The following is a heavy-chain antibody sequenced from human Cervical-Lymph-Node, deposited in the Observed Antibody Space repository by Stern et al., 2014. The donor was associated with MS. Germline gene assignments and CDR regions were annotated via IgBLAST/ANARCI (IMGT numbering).Heavy chain of an antibody. J-gene: IGHJ3*01. CDR3: VLPSTVTTAAFDV. V-gene: IGHV1-69*06. CDR1: GGTFSTFS. CDR2: IIPIFDTP. Sequence: DQLGESGAEVKKPGSSVKVSCKASGGTFSTFSINWVRQVPGQSLEWMGGIIPIFDTPNFAQKFQGRVTITADSSTSTVYMALNSLRFDDTAVYYCVLPSTVTTAAFDVWGRGTMVTVSS. D-gene: IGHD4-11*01.